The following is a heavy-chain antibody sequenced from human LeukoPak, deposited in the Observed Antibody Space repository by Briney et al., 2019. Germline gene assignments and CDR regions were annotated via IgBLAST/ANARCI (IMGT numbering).Heavy chain of an antibody. V-gene: IGHV3-23*01. CDR1: GFTFSSDA. D-gene: IGHD4-11*01. Sequence: GGSLRLSCAASGFTFSSDAMNWVRQAPGKGLEWVSAISSSGGSTYYADSMKGRFTISRDNSKNTLYLQVNSLRAEDTAVYYCAKGGYSNYRYDYWGQGTLVTVSS. CDR2: ISSSGGST. CDR3: AKGGYSNYRYDY. J-gene: IGHJ4*02.